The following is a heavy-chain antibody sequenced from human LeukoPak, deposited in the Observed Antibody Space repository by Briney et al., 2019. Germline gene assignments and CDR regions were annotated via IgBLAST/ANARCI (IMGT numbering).Heavy chain of an antibody. CDR3: AKTFTDSSGYPDYYYMDV. Sequence: PGGSLRLSCAASGFTFSSYGMHWVRQAPGKGLEWVAVISYDGSNKYYADSVKGRFTISRDNSKNTLYLQMNSLRAEDTAVYYCAKTFTDSSGYPDYYYMDVWGKGTTVTVSS. V-gene: IGHV3-30*18. D-gene: IGHD3-22*01. J-gene: IGHJ6*03. CDR2: ISYDGSNK. CDR1: GFTFSSYG.